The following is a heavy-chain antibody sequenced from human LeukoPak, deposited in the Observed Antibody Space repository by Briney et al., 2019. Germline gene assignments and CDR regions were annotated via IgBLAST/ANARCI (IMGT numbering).Heavy chain of an antibody. CDR2: ISNTGST. V-gene: IGHV4-59*11. J-gene: IGHJ2*01. CDR1: GGSSSRHY. CDR3: ARGASDWYFDL. Sequence: PSETLSLTCTVSGGSSSRHYWSWIRQPPGKGLEWVGHISNTGSTSYNPSLQSRVTIPVDTSKNQFSLKLTSVIPADTAVYYCARGASDWYFDLWGRGTLVTVSS. D-gene: IGHD6-6*01.